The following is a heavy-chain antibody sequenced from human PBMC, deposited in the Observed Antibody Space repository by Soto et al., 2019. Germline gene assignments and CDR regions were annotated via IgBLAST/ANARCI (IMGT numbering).Heavy chain of an antibody. Sequence: SDTLSLTCAVSGGSISSGGYSWSLIRQPPGKGLEWIGYIYHSGSTYYNPSLKSRVTISVDRSKNQFSLRLSSVTAADTAFYYCASMRVGGTLHYYPLPPFDYWGQGALVSVSS. D-gene: IGHD1-26*01. CDR3: ASMRVGGTLHYYPLPPFDY. J-gene: IGHJ4*01. CDR1: GGSISSGGYS. CDR2: IYHSGST. V-gene: IGHV4-30-2*01.